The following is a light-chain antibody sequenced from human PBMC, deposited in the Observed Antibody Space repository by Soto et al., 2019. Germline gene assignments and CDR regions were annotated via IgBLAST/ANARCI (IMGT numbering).Light chain of an antibody. J-gene: IGKJ1*01. CDR1: QSVSSSY. CDR2: GAS. CDR3: QQYGSSQT. Sequence: EILLTQSPCTLSLYPGERATLSCRASQSVSSSYLAWYQQKPGQAPRLLIYGASSRATGIPDRFSGSGSGTDFTLTISRLEPEDFAVYYCQQYGSSQTFGQGTKV. V-gene: IGKV3-20*01.